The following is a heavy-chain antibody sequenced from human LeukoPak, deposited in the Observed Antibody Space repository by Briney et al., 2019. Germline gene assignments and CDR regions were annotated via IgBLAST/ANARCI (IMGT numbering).Heavy chain of an antibody. J-gene: IGHJ4*02. CDR1: GFTFSSYG. Sequence: GGSLRLSCAASGFTFSSYGMHWVRQAPGKGLEWVAVISYDGSNKYYADPVKGRFTISRDNSKNTLYLQMNSLRAEDTAVYYCAKDHPPEAGIAVAGEPKPGYWGQGTLVTVFS. CDR2: ISYDGSNK. CDR3: AKDHPPEAGIAVAGEPKPGY. V-gene: IGHV3-30*18. D-gene: IGHD6-19*01.